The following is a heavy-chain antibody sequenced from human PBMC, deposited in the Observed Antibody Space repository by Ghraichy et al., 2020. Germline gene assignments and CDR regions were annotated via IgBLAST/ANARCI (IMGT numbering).Heavy chain of an antibody. V-gene: IGHV1-69*05. CDR2: IIPIFGTA. Sequence: SVKVSCKASGGTFSSYAISWVRQAPGQGLEWMGGIIPIFGTANYAQKFQGRVTITTDESTSTAYMELSSLRSEDTAVYYCARGGYSGYDRGGGMQYYYYGMDVWGQGTTVTVSS. CDR1: GGTFSSYA. D-gene: IGHD5-12*01. CDR3: ARGGYSGYDRGGGMQYYYYGMDV. J-gene: IGHJ6*02.